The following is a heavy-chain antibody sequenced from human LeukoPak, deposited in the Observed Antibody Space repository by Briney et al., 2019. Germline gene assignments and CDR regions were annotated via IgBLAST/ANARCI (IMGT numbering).Heavy chain of an antibody. Sequence: GGSLRLSCAASGFTFNTYAMSWVRQAPGKGLEWVSTVSTSGGSTYYADSVKGRFTISRDNSKNTQYLQMNSLRAEDTAIYYCLGYCSGGRCYSGGHWGQGTLVTVSS. CDR2: VSTSGGST. D-gene: IGHD2-15*01. V-gene: IGHV3-23*01. CDR3: LGYCSGGRCYSGGH. J-gene: IGHJ4*02. CDR1: GFTFNTYA.